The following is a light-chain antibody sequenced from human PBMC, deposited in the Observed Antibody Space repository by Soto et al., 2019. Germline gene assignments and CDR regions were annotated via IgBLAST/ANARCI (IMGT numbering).Light chain of an antibody. CDR2: GNS. J-gene: IGLJ2*01. CDR1: SSNIGAGYD. V-gene: IGLV1-40*01. CDR3: QSYDSSLSGVV. Sequence: QSVLTQPPSVSVAPGQWVTISCTGSSSNIGAGYDVHWYQQLPGTAPKLLIYGNSNRPSGFPDRFSGSKSGTAASLAITGLQAEDEADYYCQSYDSSLSGVVFGGGTKLTVL.